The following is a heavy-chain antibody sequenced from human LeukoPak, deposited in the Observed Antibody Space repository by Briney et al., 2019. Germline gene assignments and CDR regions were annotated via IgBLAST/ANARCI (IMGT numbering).Heavy chain of an antibody. Sequence: SETLSLTCSVSGGPITSSSYYWGWIRQPPGKGLEWIGSIYYTGGTNYSPSLKSRVTISVDTSKNQFSLKLSSVTAADTAVYYCARVLTRGAHDAFDIWGQGTMVTVSS. CDR3: ARVLTRGAHDAFDI. CDR1: GGPITSSSYY. J-gene: IGHJ3*02. V-gene: IGHV4-39*07. CDR2: IYYTGGT. D-gene: IGHD2-2*01.